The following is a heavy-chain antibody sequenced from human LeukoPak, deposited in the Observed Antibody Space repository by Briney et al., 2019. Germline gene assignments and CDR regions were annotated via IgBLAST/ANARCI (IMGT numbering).Heavy chain of an antibody. J-gene: IGHJ4*02. V-gene: IGHV3-23*01. CDR1: GFTFSSFA. CDR2: VSRSGVGT. Sequence: GGSLRLSCAASGFTFSSFAMSWIRQAPGKGLEWVSSVSRSGVGTYYADSVRGRFTISRDNSKNTVFLQMNSLRAEDTAVYYCAKDQYGGNTRWFDYWGQGTLVTVSS. D-gene: IGHD4-23*01. CDR3: AKDQYGGNTRWFDY.